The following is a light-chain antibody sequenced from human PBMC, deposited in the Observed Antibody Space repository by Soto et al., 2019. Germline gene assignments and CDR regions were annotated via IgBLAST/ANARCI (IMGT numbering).Light chain of an antibody. Sequence: DIQMTQSPSSLSASVGDGVTITCRASQGISINLNWYQQKPGNAPKLLISAASKLQVGVPPRFSGSGSGTDFALNISTLQSEDLATYYWQQSYSTPFTFRPGTKLEIK. CDR3: QQSYSTPFT. V-gene: IGKV1-39*01. J-gene: IGKJ2*01. CDR1: QGISIN. CDR2: AAS.